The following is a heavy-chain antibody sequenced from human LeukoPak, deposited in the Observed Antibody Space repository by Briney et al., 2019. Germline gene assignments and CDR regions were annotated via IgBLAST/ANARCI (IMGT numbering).Heavy chain of an antibody. D-gene: IGHD2-21*02. CDR1: GITFRSSW. CDR2: INRDGTST. CDR3: ARADCGGDCSRRHFDF. Sequence: PGEPLRPSCAASGITFRSSWTPWVPKVPGKGLVWFSHINRDGTSTSYADFVKGRFTISRDNAKNTLYLQMNSLRVEDTAVYFCARADCGGDCSRRHFDFWGHGTLVTVSS. V-gene: IGHV3-74*01. J-gene: IGHJ4*01.